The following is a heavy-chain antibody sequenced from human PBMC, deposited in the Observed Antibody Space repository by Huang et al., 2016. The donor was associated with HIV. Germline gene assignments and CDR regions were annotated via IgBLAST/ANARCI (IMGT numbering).Heavy chain of an antibody. CDR2: FNPNSGGS. Sequence: QVQLVQSGAEVTKPGASVKVSCKVTGFIITDYYMHWVRQAPGQGLECMGWFNPNSGGSKYAQKFQGRVTMTTDTSVSTVYMVLSSLRSDDTATYYCTRDGTTASYYSESSGFDLWGQGTLVTVSS. CDR1: GFIITDYY. V-gene: IGHV1-2*02. D-gene: IGHD3-22*01. J-gene: IGHJ4*02. CDR3: TRDGTTASYYSESSGFDL.